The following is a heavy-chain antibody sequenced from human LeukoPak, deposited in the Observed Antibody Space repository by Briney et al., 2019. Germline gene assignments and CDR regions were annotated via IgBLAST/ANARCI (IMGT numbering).Heavy chain of an antibody. CDR2: VYYSGSP. CDR1: GGSISSYF. CDR3: ARVFDDYYDSSADPPLWFDP. V-gene: IGHV4-59*01. J-gene: IGHJ5*02. Sequence: SETLSLTCTVSGGSISSYFWSWIRQPPGMGLEWIGYVYYSGSPNYNPSLKSRVTISVDTSKNQFSLRLRSVTAADTAVYYCARVFDDYYDSSADPPLWFDPWGQGTLATVSS. D-gene: IGHD3-22*01.